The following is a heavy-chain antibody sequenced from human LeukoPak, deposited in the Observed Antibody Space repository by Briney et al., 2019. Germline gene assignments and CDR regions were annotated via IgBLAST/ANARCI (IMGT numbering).Heavy chain of an antibody. Sequence: PSETLSLTCAVDGGSFSGYYWSWIRQPPGKGLEWIGYIYYTGSTNYNPSLKSRVTISVDTSKNQFSLKLSSVTAADTAVYYCARGDSYYFDYWGQGTLVTVSP. J-gene: IGHJ4*02. D-gene: IGHD2-15*01. CDR3: ARGDSYYFDY. V-gene: IGHV4-59*08. CDR1: GGSFSGYY. CDR2: IYYTGST.